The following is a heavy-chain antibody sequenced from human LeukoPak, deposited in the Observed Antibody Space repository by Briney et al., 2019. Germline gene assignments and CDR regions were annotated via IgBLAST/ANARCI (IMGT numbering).Heavy chain of an antibody. CDR3: ARAHDYYASSGPFDY. V-gene: IGHV3-48*02. Sequence: GGSLRLSCAASGFTFSRYSMNWVRQAPGKGLEWISYISSSSSAIYYADSVKGRFTISRDNAKNSLYLQMNSLRDEDTAVYYCARAHDYYASSGPFDYWGQGTLVTVSS. J-gene: IGHJ4*02. CDR2: ISSSSSAI. D-gene: IGHD3-22*01. CDR1: GFTFSRYS.